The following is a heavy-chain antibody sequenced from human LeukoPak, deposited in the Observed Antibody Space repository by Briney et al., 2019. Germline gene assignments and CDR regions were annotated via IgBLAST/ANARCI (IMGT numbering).Heavy chain of an antibody. Sequence: SSGTLSLTCAVSGDSISSSNWWSWVRQPPGKGLEWIGEIYHSGSTNYNPSLKSRVTISVDKSKNQFSLKLSSVTAADTAMYYCARKGWNFSPIDSWGQGTLVTVSS. D-gene: IGHD3-3*01. V-gene: IGHV4-4*02. J-gene: IGHJ4*02. CDR1: GDSISSSNW. CDR2: IYHSGST. CDR3: ARKGWNFSPIDS.